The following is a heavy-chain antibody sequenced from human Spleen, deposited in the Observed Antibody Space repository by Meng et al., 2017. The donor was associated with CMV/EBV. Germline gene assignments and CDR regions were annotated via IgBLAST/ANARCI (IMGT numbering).Heavy chain of an antibody. CDR1: GGSFSGYY. V-gene: IGHV4-34*01. D-gene: IGHD2-2*01. J-gene: IGHJ6*02. CDR2: INHGGST. CDR3: ARILIVVVPAAANGMDV. Sequence: SETLSLTCAVYGGSFSGYYWSWIRQPPGKGPEWIGEINHGGSTNYNPSLKSRVTISVDTSKNQFSLKLSSVTAADTAVYYCARILIVVVPAAANGMDVWGQGTTVTVSS.